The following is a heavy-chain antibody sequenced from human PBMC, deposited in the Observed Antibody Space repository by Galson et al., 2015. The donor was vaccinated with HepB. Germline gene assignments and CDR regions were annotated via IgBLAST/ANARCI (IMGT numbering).Heavy chain of an antibody. V-gene: IGHV1-3*01. CDR2: INAANGLT. Sequence: SVKVSCKASGYTFTSYTIHWVRQAPGQRLEWVGWINAANGLTKYSQKCHDRVTITTDTSASTANMELSSLRSEDTAVYYCVRTITMMHSRDLGYWGQGTLVTVSS. D-gene: IGHD3-22*01. CDR3: VRTITMMHSRDLGY. CDR1: GYTFTSYT. J-gene: IGHJ4*02.